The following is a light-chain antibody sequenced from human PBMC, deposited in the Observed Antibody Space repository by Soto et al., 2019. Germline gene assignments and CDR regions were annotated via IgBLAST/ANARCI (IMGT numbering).Light chain of an antibody. V-gene: IGLV1-40*01. CDR3: QFYDSSLSAL. CDR2: GNS. Sequence: QSVLTQPPSVSGAPGQRVTISCNASSSNIGAGYDVHWYQQPPGTAPKLLIYGNSNRPSGVPDRFSGSKSGTSASLAITGLQPEDEADYYCQFYDSSLSALFGGGTKLTVL. J-gene: IGLJ3*02. CDR1: SSNIGAGYD.